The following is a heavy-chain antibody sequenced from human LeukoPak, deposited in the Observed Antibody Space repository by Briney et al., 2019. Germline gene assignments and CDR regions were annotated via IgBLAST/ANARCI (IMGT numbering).Heavy chain of an antibody. D-gene: IGHD2-21*02. Sequence: SETLSLTCAVYGGSFSGYYWSWIRQPPGKGLEWIGEINHSGSTNYNPSLKSRVTISVDTSKNQFSLKLSSVTAADTAVYYCARAGIVVVTAFDIWGQGTMVTVSS. CDR2: INHSGST. V-gene: IGHV4-34*01. CDR1: GGSFSGYY. CDR3: ARAGIVVVTAFDI. J-gene: IGHJ3*02.